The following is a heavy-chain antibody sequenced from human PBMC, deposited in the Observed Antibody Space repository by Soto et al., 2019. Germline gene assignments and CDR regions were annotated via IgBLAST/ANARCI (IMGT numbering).Heavy chain of an antibody. V-gene: IGHV3-23*01. D-gene: IGHD3-3*01. CDR3: ANISPQRMHREIRFLEDYQNWFDP. Sequence: PGGSLRLSCAASGFTFSSYAMSWVRQAPGKGLEWVSAISGSGGSTYYADSVKGRFTISRDNSKNTLYLQMNSLRAEDTAVYYCANISPQRMHREIRFLEDYQNWFDPWGQGTLVTVSS. CDR1: GFTFSSYA. CDR2: ISGSGGST. J-gene: IGHJ5*02.